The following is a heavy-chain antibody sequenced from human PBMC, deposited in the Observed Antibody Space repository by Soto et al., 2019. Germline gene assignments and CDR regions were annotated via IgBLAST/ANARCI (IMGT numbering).Heavy chain of an antibody. CDR2: IYYSGST. D-gene: IGHD5-12*01. CDR3: ARSGGYSGYDLGY. Sequence: PSETLSLTCPVSGGSISSYYWSWIRQPPGKGLEWIGYIYYSGSTNYSPSLKSRVTISVDTSKNQFSLKLSSVTAADTAVYYCARSGGYSGYDLGYWGQGTLVTVS. J-gene: IGHJ4*02. CDR1: GGSISSYY. V-gene: IGHV4-59*01.